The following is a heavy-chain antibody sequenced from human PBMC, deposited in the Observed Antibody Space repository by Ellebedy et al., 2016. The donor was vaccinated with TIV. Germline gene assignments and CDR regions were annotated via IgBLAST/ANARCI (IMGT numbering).Heavy chain of an antibody. CDR3: ARGPHYDVLTGYYTGPFYFDY. D-gene: IGHD3-9*01. Sequence: AASVKVSCKASGGTFSSYAISWVRQAPGQGLEWMGGITPIFGTVNFAQKFRGRVTITADESTSTAYMDLSSLRSEDTAVYYCARGPHYDVLTGYYTGPFYFDYWGQGTLVTVSS. CDR1: GGTFSSYA. J-gene: IGHJ4*02. CDR2: ITPIFGTV. V-gene: IGHV1-69*13.